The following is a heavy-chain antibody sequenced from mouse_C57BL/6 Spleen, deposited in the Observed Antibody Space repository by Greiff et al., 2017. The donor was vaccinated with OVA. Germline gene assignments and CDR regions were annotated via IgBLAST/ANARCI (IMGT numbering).Heavy chain of an antibody. CDR3: ARVTTVDGAMDY. V-gene: IGHV1-42*01. CDR1: GYSFTGYY. CDR2: INPSTGGT. Sequence: VQLQQSGPELVKPGASVKISCKASGYSFTGYYMNWVKQSPEKSLEWIGEINPSTGGTTYNQKFKAKATLTVDKSSSTAYMQLKSLTSEDSAVYYCARVTTVDGAMDYWGQGTSVTVSS. J-gene: IGHJ4*01. D-gene: IGHD1-1*01.